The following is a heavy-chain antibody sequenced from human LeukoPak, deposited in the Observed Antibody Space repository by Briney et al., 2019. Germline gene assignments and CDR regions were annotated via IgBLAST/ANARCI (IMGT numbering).Heavy chain of an antibody. J-gene: IGHJ6*02. CDR1: GGTFSSYA. V-gene: IGHV1-69*13. D-gene: IGHD3-3*01. CDR3: ATHSGIFWSGYEAGSYYYGMDA. Sequence: SVKVSCKASGGTFSSYAISWVRQAPGQGLEWMGGIIPIFGTANYAQKFQGRVTITADESTSTAYMELSSLRSEDTAVYYCATHSGIFWSGYEAGSYYYGMDAWGQGTTVTVSS. CDR2: IIPIFGTA.